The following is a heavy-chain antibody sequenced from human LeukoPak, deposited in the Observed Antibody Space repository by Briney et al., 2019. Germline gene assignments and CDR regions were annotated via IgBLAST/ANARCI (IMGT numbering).Heavy chain of an antibody. CDR2: IRGKANSYAT. Sequence: GGSLRLSCAASGFTFSSYSMNWVRQASGKGLEWVGRIRGKANSYATAYAASVKGRFTISRDDSKNTAYLQMNSLKTEDTAVYYCTSMGYCSGGSCYSPSWGQGTLVTVSS. CDR1: GFTFSSYS. CDR3: TSMGYCSGGSCYSPS. D-gene: IGHD2-15*01. V-gene: IGHV3-73*01. J-gene: IGHJ4*02.